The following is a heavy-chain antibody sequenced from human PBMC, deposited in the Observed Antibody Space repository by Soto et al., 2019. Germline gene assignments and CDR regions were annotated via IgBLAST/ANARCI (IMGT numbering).Heavy chain of an antibody. D-gene: IGHD3-16*02. Sequence: SGEVYFKAYGLGFSDSALQLVRQARGQRLEWTRWIVVGSGNTIYAQKFQERVTITRDMSTSTAYMELSSLRSEDTAVYYCAAGAYYYVWGSYRYAPRMDPDCWGQGTMVTVSS. CDR2: IVVGSGNT. V-gene: IGHV1-58*01. J-gene: IGHJ4*02. CDR3: AAGAYYYVWGSYRYAPRMDPDC. CDR1: GLGFSDSA.